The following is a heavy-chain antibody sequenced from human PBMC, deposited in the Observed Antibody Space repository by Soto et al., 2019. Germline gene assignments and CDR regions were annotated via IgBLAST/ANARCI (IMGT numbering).Heavy chain of an antibody. D-gene: IGHD2-2*01. V-gene: IGHV1-69*12. Sequence: QVQLVQSGAEVKKPGSSLKVSCKASGGTFTNYAFSWVRQAPGQGPEWMGGIIPIFGTPDYAQKFQGRVISTADEATRTVSMELNSLRSDNTAVYYCARERSVGYCITTTCPKPFYYCAMDVWGQGTTVTVSS. CDR2: IIPIFGTP. J-gene: IGHJ6*02. CDR1: GGTFTNYA. CDR3: ARERSVGYCITTTCPKPFYYCAMDV.